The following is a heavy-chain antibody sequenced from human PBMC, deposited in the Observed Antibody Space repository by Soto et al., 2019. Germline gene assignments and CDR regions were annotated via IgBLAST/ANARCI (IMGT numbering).Heavy chain of an antibody. J-gene: IGHJ4*02. V-gene: IGHV3-64D*06. Sequence: GGSLRLSCSASGFNFSDYGMHWVRQAPWKGLEYVSAISKYGGSTYYADSVKGRFTISRDNSKNTLYLQMNSLNIEDTAAYSCVREGSTWYNYFDHWGQGTLVTVSS. CDR2: ISKYGGST. CDR1: GFNFSDYG. CDR3: VREGSTWYNYFDH. D-gene: IGHD6-13*01.